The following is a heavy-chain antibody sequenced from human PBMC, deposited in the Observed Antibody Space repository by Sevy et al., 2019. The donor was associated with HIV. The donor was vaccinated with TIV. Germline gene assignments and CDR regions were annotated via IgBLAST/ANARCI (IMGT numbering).Heavy chain of an antibody. J-gene: IGHJ6*02. D-gene: IGHD4-17*01. CDR3: ARLTTQPTSDLYGMDV. Sequence: ASVKVSCKASGYIFTDYYIHWVRQAPGQGLEWMGWINSDSGVTNYAQKFQGEVTVTRDTSLSTAYLELTRLKSNDTAIYYCARLTTQPTSDLYGMDVWGQGTTVTVSS. CDR2: INSDSGVT. V-gene: IGHV1-2*02. CDR1: GYIFTDYY.